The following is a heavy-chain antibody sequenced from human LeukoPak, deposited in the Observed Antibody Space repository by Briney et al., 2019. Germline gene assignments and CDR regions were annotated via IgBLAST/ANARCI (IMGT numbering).Heavy chain of an antibody. J-gene: IGHJ4*02. D-gene: IGHD5-24*01. CDR2: IYTSGST. CDR3: ARQGRWLPVDY. Sequence: PSETLSLTCTVSGGSISSYYWSWIRQPPGKGLEWIGYIYTSGSTNYNPSLKSRVTISVDTSKNQFSLKLSSVTAADTAVYYCARQGRWLPVDYWGQGTLVTVSS. V-gene: IGHV4-4*09. CDR1: GGSISSYY.